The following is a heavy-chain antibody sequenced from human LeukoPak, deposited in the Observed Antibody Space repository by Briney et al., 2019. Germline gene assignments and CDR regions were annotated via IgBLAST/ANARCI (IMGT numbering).Heavy chain of an antibody. CDR3: ARDVGSHPEYFQH. CDR1: GFSFSSYA. CDR2: ISSTSSYI. V-gene: IGHV3-21*06. Sequence: PGGSLRLSCAASGFSFSSYAMSWVRQAPGKGLEWVSSISSTSSYIYYADSVKGRFTISRDNARNSLFLQGHSLRAEDTAVYYCARDVGSHPEYFQHWGQGTLVTVSS. D-gene: IGHD1-26*01. J-gene: IGHJ1*01.